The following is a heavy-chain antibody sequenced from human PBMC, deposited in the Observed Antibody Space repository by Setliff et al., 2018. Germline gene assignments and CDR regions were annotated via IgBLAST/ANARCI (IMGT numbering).Heavy chain of an antibody. J-gene: IGHJ4*02. CDR2: IHAGSSNT. V-gene: IGHV1-3*01. CDR3: ARMSTSGPHYDY. Sequence: ASVKVSCKASGYSFSSNAFHWVRQAPGQTLEWMGWIHAGSSNTLYSQRYQDRITISRDTSATTVHMELSSLRSDDTAVYYCARMSTSGPHYDYWGQGTLVTVS. CDR1: GYSFSSNA. D-gene: IGHD2-8*02.